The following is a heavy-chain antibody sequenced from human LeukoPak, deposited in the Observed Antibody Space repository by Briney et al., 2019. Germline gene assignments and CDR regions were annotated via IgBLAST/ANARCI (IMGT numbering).Heavy chain of an antibody. J-gene: IGHJ4*02. CDR3: ARSLGLDCSGGSCYVYYFDY. CDR1: GFTFSSYW. Sequence: GGSLRLSCAASGFTFSSYWMSWVRQAPGKGLEWVASINEDGSDKYYVDSVRGRFTISRDDAKNSLYLQMNSLRAEDTAVYYCARSLGLDCSGGSCYVYYFDYWGQGTLVTVSS. CDR2: INEDGSDK. D-gene: IGHD2-15*01. V-gene: IGHV3-7*01.